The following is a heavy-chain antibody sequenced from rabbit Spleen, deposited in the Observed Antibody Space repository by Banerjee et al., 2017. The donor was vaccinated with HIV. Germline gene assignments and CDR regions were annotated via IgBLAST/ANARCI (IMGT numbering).Heavy chain of an antibody. V-gene: IGHV1S43*01. CDR1: GIDFSNYFY. J-gene: IGHJ4*01. CDR2: IYTTSGST. CDR3: ARDYNSGWDL. D-gene: IGHD4-1*01. Sequence: QQQLEESGGGLVKPGGTLTLTCKASGIDFSNYFYMCWVRQAPGKGLELIACIYTTSGSTWYASWVNGRFTISRDNAQNTVDLQINSLTAADTATYFCARDYNSGWDLWGQGTLVTVS.